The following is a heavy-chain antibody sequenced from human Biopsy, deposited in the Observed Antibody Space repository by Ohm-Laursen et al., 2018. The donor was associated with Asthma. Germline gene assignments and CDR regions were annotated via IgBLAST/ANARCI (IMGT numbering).Heavy chain of an antibody. Sequence: SLRLSCAASGFTFRRYWMHWVRQAPGKGLVWVSRINDDGTSTTYADSVTGRFTISRDNAKNMLYLQMKSLRAEDTAVYYCANIGGDAFDIWGQRTMVTVSS. J-gene: IGHJ3*02. CDR1: GFTFRRYW. D-gene: IGHD3-16*02. V-gene: IGHV3-74*01. CDR2: INDDGTST. CDR3: ANIGGDAFDI.